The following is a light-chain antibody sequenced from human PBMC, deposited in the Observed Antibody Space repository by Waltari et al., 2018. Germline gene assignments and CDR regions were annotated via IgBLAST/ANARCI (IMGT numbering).Light chain of an antibody. Sequence: QSALTQPPSASGSRGQSVTISCTGTSSDVGGYNYVSWYQHHPGEAPTLMIFEVNTRPSGVPDRFPGSKSGNTASLTVSGLQAEDDADYYCSSYAGSNNLVFGTGTKVTVL. CDR1: SSDVGGYNY. J-gene: IGLJ1*01. V-gene: IGLV2-8*01. CDR2: EVN. CDR3: SSYAGSNNLV.